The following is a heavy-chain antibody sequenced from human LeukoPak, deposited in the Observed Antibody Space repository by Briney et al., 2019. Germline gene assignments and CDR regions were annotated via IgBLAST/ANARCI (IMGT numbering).Heavy chain of an antibody. V-gene: IGHV3-21*01. CDR2: ISSSSSYI. CDR1: GFTFSSYS. D-gene: IGHD1-1*01. CDR3: ATDLVVHDAFDI. J-gene: IGHJ3*02. Sequence: GGSLRLSCAASGFTFSSYSMNWVRQAPGKGLEWVSSISSSSSYIYYADSVKGRFTISRDNAKNSLYLQMNSLRAEDTAVYYCATDLVVHDAFDIWGQGTMVTVSS.